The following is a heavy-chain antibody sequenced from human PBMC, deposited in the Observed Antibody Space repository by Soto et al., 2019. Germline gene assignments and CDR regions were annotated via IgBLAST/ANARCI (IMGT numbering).Heavy chain of an antibody. J-gene: IGHJ6*02. CDR2: ISGYNGHT. D-gene: IGHD1-26*01. V-gene: IGHV1-18*01. Sequence: QVQLVQSGAEVRKPGASVKVSCKASGYTFTTYGISWMRQAPGQGLEWMGWISGYNGHTNYAQKFQGRVTMTTDTSTVTVYMDLRSLRSDDTAVYYCAREREMPYDDYGLHVWGQGTTVTVSS. CDR1: GYTFTTYG. CDR3: AREREMPYDDYGLHV.